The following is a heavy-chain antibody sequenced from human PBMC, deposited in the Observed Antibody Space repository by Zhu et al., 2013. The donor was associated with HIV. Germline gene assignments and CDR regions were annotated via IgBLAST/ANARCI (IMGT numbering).Heavy chain of an antibody. CDR2: ISTYNGNT. D-gene: IGHD3-22*01. J-gene: IGHJ4*02. CDR1: GYTFTSYG. V-gene: IGHV1-18*01. CDR3: GRHHNSGYYSYFDY. Sequence: QVQLVQSGAEVKKPGASVKVSCKASGYTFTSYGISWVRQAPGQGLEWMGWISTYNGNTNYPQKLQGRVTMTTDTPTSTAYMELSSLRSEDTAVYYCGRHHNSGYYSYFDYWGQGTLVTVSS.